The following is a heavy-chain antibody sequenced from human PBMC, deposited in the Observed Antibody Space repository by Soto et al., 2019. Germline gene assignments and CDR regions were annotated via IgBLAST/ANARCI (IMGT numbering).Heavy chain of an antibody. V-gene: IGHV3-21*01. CDR3: ARDKGANAPIDM. CDR1: GFTFSSYS. Sequence: GGSLRLSCAASGFTFSSYSMNWVRQAPGKGLEWVSSIRNNSKNKYYADSVKGRFTISRDNSKSTLDLQMNSLRVEDTAVYYCARDKGANAPIDMWGQGTMVTVSS. CDR2: IRNNSKNK. J-gene: IGHJ3*02.